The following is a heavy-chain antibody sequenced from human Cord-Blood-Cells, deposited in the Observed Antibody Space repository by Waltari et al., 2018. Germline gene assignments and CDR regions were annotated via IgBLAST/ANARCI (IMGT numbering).Heavy chain of an antibody. Sequence: EVQLVESGGGLIQPGGSLRLSCAASGFTVSGNYMSWVRPAPGKGLEWVSVIYSGGSTYYADSVKGRFTISRDNSKNTLYLQMNSLRAEDTAVYYCARVYCSSTSCYEFDYWGQGTLVTVSS. CDR2: IYSGGST. CDR3: ARVYCSSTSCYEFDY. CDR1: GFTVSGNY. J-gene: IGHJ4*02. V-gene: IGHV3-53*01. D-gene: IGHD2-2*01.